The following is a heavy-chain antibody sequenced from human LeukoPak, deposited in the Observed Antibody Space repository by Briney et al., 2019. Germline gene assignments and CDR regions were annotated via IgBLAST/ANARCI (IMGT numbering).Heavy chain of an antibody. D-gene: IGHD3-16*01. J-gene: IGHJ4*02. Sequence: PGGSLRLSCAASGFTFSSYSMNWVRQAPGKGLEWVSGVSGSGDTTYYADCVKDRFTISRDNSKNTLYLQMDSLRAEDAAVYYCAKSDYYDESGHPSSFEYWGQGTLVTVSS. CDR1: GFTFSSYS. CDR2: VSGSGDTT. V-gene: IGHV3-23*01. CDR3: AKSDYYDESGHPSSFEY.